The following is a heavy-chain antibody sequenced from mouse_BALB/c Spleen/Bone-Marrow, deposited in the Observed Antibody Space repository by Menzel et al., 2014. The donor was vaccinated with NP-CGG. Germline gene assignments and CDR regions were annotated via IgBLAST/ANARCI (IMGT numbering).Heavy chain of an antibody. CDR1: GFNIKDTY. Sequence: VQLKQSGAELVKPGASVKLSCTASGFNIKDTYMHWVKQRPEQGLEWIGRIDPANGNTKYDPKFQGKATITADTSSNTAYLQLSSLTSEDTAVYHCAMYYYGSSLFAYWGQGTLVTVSA. D-gene: IGHD1-1*01. J-gene: IGHJ3*01. V-gene: IGHV14-3*02. CDR3: AMYYYGSSLFAY. CDR2: IDPANGNT.